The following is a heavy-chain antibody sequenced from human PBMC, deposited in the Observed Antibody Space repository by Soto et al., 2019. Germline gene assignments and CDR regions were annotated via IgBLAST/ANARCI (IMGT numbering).Heavy chain of an antibody. Sequence: QVQLVQSGAEVKKPGSSVKVSCKASGGTFSSYAISWVRQAPGQGLEWMGGIIPIFGTANYAQKFQGRVTITADESTSTAYMELSSLRSEDTAVYYCARDLMTTVVPGYYYYGMDVWGQGTTVTVSS. D-gene: IGHD4-4*01. J-gene: IGHJ6*02. V-gene: IGHV1-69*01. CDR2: IIPIFGTA. CDR1: GGTFSSYA. CDR3: ARDLMTTVVPGYYYYGMDV.